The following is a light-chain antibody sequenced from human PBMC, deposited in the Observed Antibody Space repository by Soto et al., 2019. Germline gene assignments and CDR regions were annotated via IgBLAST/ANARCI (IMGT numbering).Light chain of an antibody. CDR1: QSVSSY. CDR3: QQRSNWTPLT. V-gene: IGKV3-11*01. J-gene: IGKJ4*01. CDR2: DAS. Sequence: EIVLTQSPATLSLSPGERATLSCRASQSVSSYLAWYQQKPGQAPRLLIYDASNRATGIPARFSGSGSETDFTLTISSREPEDFAVYYCQQRSNWTPLTFGGGTKVEIK.